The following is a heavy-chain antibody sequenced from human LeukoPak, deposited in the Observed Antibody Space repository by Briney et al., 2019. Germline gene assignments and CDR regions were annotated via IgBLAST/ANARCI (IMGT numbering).Heavy chain of an antibody. V-gene: IGHV1-46*01. Sequence: ASVKVSCKASGYTFTRDFMHWVRQAPGEGLEWMGIVNPGGGDTNYAQKFQGRVTMTRDTSTSTVYMELSSLRSEDTAVYYCARQIEGYDDGSDYQGFDYWGQGTLVTVSS. CDR3: ARQIEGYDDGSDYQGFDY. D-gene: IGHD3-22*01. CDR2: VNPGGGDT. J-gene: IGHJ4*02. CDR1: GYTFTRDF.